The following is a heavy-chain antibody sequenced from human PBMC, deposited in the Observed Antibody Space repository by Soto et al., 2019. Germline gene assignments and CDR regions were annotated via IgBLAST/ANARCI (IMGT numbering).Heavy chain of an antibody. Sequence: QVQLQESGPGLVKPSQTLSLTCAVSGGSISSGGYSWSWIRQPPGKGLEWIGYMYHDGSTYYNPSPQSRVTISINSSKNLFPLELSPVTAADTAVYYCARQLRGVTWFDPWGQGTMVSVSS. J-gene: IGHJ5*02. CDR3: ARQLRGVTWFDP. D-gene: IGHD3-10*01. CDR2: MYHDGST. CDR1: GGSISSGGYS. V-gene: IGHV4-30-2*01.